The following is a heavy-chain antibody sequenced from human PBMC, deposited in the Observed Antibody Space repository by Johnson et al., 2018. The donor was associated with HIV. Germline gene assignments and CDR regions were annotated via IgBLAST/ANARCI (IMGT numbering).Heavy chain of an antibody. CDR1: GFTFSSYA. D-gene: IGHD6-6*01. CDR2: ISYDGSNK. Sequence: QMQLVESGGGVVQPGRSLRLSCAASGFTFSSYAVHWVRQAPGKGLEWVAVISYDGSNKYYADSVKGRFTISRDNSKNTLYLQMNSLRAEDTAVYYCAREGYSSSSDAFDIWGQGTMVTVSS. V-gene: IGHV3-30-3*01. J-gene: IGHJ3*02. CDR3: AREGYSSSSDAFDI.